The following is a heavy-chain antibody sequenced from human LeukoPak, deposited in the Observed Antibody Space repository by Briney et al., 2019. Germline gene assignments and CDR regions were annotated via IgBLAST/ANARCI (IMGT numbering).Heavy chain of an antibody. CDR1: GDSVSSNSAA. Sequence: SQTLSLTCAISGDSVSSNSAAWNWIRQPPSRGLEWLGRTYYRSRWYNDYAVSVKSRIAIDPDTSKNQFSLQLNSVTPEDTAVYYCARDRWSYYFDYWGQGALVTVSS. D-gene: IGHD6-13*01. CDR3: ARDRWSYYFDY. CDR2: TYYRSRWYN. J-gene: IGHJ4*02. V-gene: IGHV6-1*01.